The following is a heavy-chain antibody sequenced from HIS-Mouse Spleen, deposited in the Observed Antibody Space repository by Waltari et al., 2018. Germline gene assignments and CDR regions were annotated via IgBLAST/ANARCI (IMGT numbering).Heavy chain of an antibody. V-gene: IGHV4-39*07. Sequence: QLQLQESGPGLVKPSETLSLTCTVPGRSISSSSYYWGWIRQPPGKGLEWIGSIYYSGSTYYNPSLKSRVTISVDTSKNQFSLKLSSVTAADTAVYYCARVPGDYSGAFDIWGQGTMVTVSS. J-gene: IGHJ3*02. CDR3: ARVPGDYSGAFDI. D-gene: IGHD4-17*01. CDR1: GRSISSSSYY. CDR2: IYYSGST.